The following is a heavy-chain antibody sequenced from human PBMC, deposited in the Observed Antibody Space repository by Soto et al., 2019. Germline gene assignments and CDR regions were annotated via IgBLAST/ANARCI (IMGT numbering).Heavy chain of an antibody. D-gene: IGHD3-22*01. V-gene: IGHV3-30*18. Sequence: PGGSLRLSCAASGFTFSSYGMHWVRQAPGKGLEWVAVISYDGSNKYYADSVKGRFTISRDNSKNTLYLQMNSLRAEDTAVYYCAKDHYVSSGYWGFDYWGQGTLVTVSS. CDR2: ISYDGSNK. CDR3: AKDHYVSSGYWGFDY. CDR1: GFTFSSYG. J-gene: IGHJ4*02.